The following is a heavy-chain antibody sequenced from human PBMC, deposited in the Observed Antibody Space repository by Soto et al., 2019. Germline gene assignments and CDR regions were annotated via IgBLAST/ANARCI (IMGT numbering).Heavy chain of an antibody. CDR1: GGSISSTDW. V-gene: IGHV4-4*02. D-gene: IGHD1-26*01. Sequence: QVQLQESGPGLVKPSGTLSLTCAVSGGSISSTDWWSLVRQPPGKGMVWIGEIYHGGSTKCNPSLKSRVTISGDRSKNQFTLNRTSVTAADTAVYYCASSKSGGSYYFDYWGQGTLVTVSS. CDR3: ASSKSGGSYYFDY. CDR2: IYHGGST. J-gene: IGHJ4*02.